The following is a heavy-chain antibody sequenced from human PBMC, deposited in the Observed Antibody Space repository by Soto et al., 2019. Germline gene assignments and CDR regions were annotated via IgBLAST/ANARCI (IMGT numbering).Heavy chain of an antibody. D-gene: IGHD3-3*01. Sequence: PSETLSLTCTVSGGSISSGGYYWSWIRQFPGKGLEWIGYIYYNGKTYYNPSLQSRLTISEDTSKSQFSLRLTSMTAADTAVYYCASFLPESRRYFDSWGQGILVPSPQ. CDR1: GGSISSGGYY. CDR3: ASFLPESRRYFDS. CDR2: IYYNGKT. J-gene: IGHJ4*02. V-gene: IGHV4-31*03.